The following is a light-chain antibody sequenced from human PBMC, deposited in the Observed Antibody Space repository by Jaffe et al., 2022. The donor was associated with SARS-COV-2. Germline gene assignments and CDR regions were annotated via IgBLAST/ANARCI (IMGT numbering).Light chain of an antibody. Sequence: EIVLTQSPGTMSLSPGERATLSCRASQSVSSNYLAWYQQKPGQAPRLLIYDASNRATGIPVRFGGSGSGTDFTLTIGRLEPEDSAVYYCQQYGSSPRTFGQGTKLEIK. V-gene: IGKV3-20*01. CDR1: QSVSSNY. CDR2: DAS. J-gene: IGKJ2*01. CDR3: QQYGSSPRT.